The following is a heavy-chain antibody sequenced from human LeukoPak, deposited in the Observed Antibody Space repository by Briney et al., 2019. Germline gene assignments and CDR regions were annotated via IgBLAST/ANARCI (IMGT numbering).Heavy chain of an antibody. CDR2: IFYSGST. V-gene: IGHV4-39*07. Sequence: PSETLSITCTVSSGSISTSNYYWGWVRQPPGKALEWIGNIFYSGSTYYSPSLKSRVTISLDTSRNQFSLKLNSVTAADTAVYYCARSAYYFDYWGQGTLVTVSS. J-gene: IGHJ4*02. CDR3: ARSAYYFDY. CDR1: SGSISTSNYY.